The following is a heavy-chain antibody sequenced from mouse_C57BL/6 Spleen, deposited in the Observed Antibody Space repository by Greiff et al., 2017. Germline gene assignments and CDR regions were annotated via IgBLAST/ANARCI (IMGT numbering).Heavy chain of an antibody. CDR1: GYTFTSYG. J-gene: IGHJ2*01. Sequence: QVQLQQSGAELARPGASVKLSCKASGYTFTSYGISWVKQRTGQGLEWIGEIYPRSGNTYYNEKFKGKATLTADKSSSTAYMELRSLTSEDSAVYFCASQGLGPSDDWGQGTTLTVSS. CDR3: ASQGLGPSDD. D-gene: IGHD4-1*01. CDR2: IYPRSGNT. V-gene: IGHV1-81*01.